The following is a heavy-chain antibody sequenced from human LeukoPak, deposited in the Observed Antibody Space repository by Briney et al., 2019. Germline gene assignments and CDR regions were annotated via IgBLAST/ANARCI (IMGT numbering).Heavy chain of an antibody. CDR3: ARDGNGYYSFDQ. V-gene: IGHV3-53*01. CDR2: IYNRTT. Sequence: PGGSLRLSCAASGFTFSNNYMSWVRQAPVKGLEWVSVIYNRTTDYIDSVKGRFTISRDNSKNTLYLQMNNLRAEDTAVYYCARDGNGYYSFDQWGQGALVTVSS. D-gene: IGHD3-22*01. J-gene: IGHJ4*02. CDR1: GFTFSNNY.